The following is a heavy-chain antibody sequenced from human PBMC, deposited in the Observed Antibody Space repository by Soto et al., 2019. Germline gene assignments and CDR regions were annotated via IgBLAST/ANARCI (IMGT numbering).Heavy chain of an antibody. CDR3: AKALSVIVADSFDI. CDR1: GFTFNNYD. V-gene: IGHV3-30*18. CDR2: TSYDGSNK. J-gene: IGHJ3*02. Sequence: QVQLVESGGGVVQPGRSLRLSCAASGFTFNNYDMHWVRQSPGKGLEWVAVTSYDGSNKFYADSVNGRFTISRDNSKNTLYLQMNSLRAEDTAVYYCAKALSVIVADSFDIWGQGTMVTVSS. D-gene: IGHD3-22*01.